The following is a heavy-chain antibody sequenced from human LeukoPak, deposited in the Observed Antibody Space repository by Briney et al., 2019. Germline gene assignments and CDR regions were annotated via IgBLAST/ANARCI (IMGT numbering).Heavy chain of an antibody. CDR1: GYSFTSYW. J-gene: IGHJ4*02. CDR3: ARRCSSSSCPFEY. Sequence: GESLKISCKGSGYSFTSYWISWVRQMPGKGLEWMGRIDPSDSYTDYSPSFQGHVTISADKSISTAYLQWSSLKASDTAMYYCARRCSSSSCPFEYWGQGTLVTVSS. D-gene: IGHD2-2*01. CDR2: IDPSDSYT. V-gene: IGHV5-10-1*01.